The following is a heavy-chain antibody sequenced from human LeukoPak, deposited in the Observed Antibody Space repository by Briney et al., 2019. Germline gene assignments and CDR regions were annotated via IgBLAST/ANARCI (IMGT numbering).Heavy chain of an antibody. Sequence: GGSLRLSCAASGFAFSNQAMGWVRQASGKGLEWVSAISDSGGSRYYADSVKGRFTTSRDNSKNTLFLQMNSLRAEDTAVYYCVKDARRISGWYFFDYWGQGTRVTVSS. CDR3: VKDARRISGWYFFDY. CDR1: GFAFSNQA. V-gene: IGHV3-23*01. J-gene: IGHJ4*02. CDR2: ISDSGGSR. D-gene: IGHD6-19*01.